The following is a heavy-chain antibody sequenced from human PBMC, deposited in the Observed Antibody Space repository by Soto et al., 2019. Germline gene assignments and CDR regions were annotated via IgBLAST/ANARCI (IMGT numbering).Heavy chain of an antibody. CDR3: ARDNPITMVRGVTPPYYYYYGMDV. Sequence: SETLSLTCGVYGDSFSDYYWAWVRQPPGKGLERIGEINHSGNTYYAPSLKSRLSMSVDTSRNHVSLHLTSVTAADTAVYYCARDNPITMVRGVTPPYYYYYGMDVWGQGTTVTVSS. V-gene: IGHV4-34*01. J-gene: IGHJ6*02. CDR1: GDSFSDYY. CDR2: INHSGNT. D-gene: IGHD3-10*01.